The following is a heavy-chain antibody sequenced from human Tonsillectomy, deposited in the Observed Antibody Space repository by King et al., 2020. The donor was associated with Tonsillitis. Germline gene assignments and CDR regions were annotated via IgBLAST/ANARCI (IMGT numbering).Heavy chain of an antibody. CDR2: ISSSSSYI. Sequence: VQLVESGGGLVKPGGSLRLSCAASGFTFSSYSMNWVRQAPGKGLEWVASISSSSSYIYYADSVKGRFTISRYNAKNSLYLQMNSLRAEDTAVYYCARDSGYSSGWFLDYWGQGTLVTVSS. V-gene: IGHV3-21*01. CDR1: GFTFSSYS. D-gene: IGHD6-19*01. J-gene: IGHJ4*02. CDR3: ARDSGYSSGWFLDY.